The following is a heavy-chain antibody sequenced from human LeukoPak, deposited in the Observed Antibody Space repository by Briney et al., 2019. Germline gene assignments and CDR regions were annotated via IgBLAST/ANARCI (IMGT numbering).Heavy chain of an antibody. CDR3: ARDGGDDAFDI. D-gene: IGHD3-10*01. CDR1: GFTFSSYW. V-gene: IGHV3-74*01. Sequence: PSGGSLRLSCAASGFTFSSYWMHWVRQAPGKGLVWVSRITSDGSSTSYADSVKGRFTISRDNAKNTLYLQMNSLRAEDTAVYYCARDGGDDAFDIWGQGTMVTVSS. J-gene: IGHJ3*02. CDR2: ITSDGSST.